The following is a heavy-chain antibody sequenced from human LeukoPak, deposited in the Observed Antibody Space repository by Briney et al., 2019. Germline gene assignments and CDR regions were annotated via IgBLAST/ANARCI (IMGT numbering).Heavy chain of an antibody. CDR1: GGSISSGGYS. Sequence: PSETLSLTCAVSGGSISSGGYSWSWIRQPPGKGLGWIGYIYHSGSTYYNPSLKSRVTISVDRSKNQFSLKLSSVTAANTAVYYCARGRDGGTNWFDPWGQGTLVTVSS. CDR2: IYHSGST. J-gene: IGHJ5*02. D-gene: IGHD3-16*01. V-gene: IGHV4-30-2*01. CDR3: ARGRDGGTNWFDP.